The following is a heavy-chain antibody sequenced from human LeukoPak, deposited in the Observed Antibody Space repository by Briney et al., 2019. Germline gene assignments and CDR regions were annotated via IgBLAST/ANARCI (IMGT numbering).Heavy chain of an antibody. CDR3: ARELEATPYYYYYYYMDV. V-gene: IGHV3-48*01. CDR1: GFTFSSYS. D-gene: IGHD2-15*01. CDR2: ISSSSSTI. J-gene: IGHJ6*03. Sequence: GSLRLSCAASGFTFSSYSMNWVRQAPGKGLEWVSYISSSSSTIYYADSVKGRFTISRDNAKNSLYLQMNSLRAEDTAVYYCARELEATPYYYYYYYMDVWGKGTTVTVSS.